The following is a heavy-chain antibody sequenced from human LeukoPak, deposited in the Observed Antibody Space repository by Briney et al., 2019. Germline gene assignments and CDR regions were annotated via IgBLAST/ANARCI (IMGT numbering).Heavy chain of an antibody. CDR1: GYTFTGYY. J-gene: IGHJ6*03. CDR3: ARAAFLYYYGSGVYYYYCMDV. CDR2: INPNSGGT. Sequence: GASVKVSCKASGYTFTGYYMHWVRQAPGQGLEWMGWINPNSGGTNYAQKFQGRVTMTRDTSISTAYMELSRLRSDDTAVYYCARAAFLYYYGSGVYYYYCMDVWGKGTTVTVSS. V-gene: IGHV1-2*02. D-gene: IGHD3-10*01.